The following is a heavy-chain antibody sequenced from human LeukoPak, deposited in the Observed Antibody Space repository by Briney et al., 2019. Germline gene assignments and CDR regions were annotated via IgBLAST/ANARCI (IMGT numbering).Heavy chain of an antibody. V-gene: IGHV3-48*03. CDR1: GYTFSSYE. CDR3: ARAASRGYSYGFDY. D-gene: IGHD5-18*01. CDR2: ISSSGSTI. J-gene: IGHJ4*02. Sequence: GGSLRLSCAASGYTFSSYEMNWVRQAPGKGLEWVSYISSSGSTIYYADSVKGRFTISRDNAKNSLYLQMNSLRAEDTAVYYCARAASRGYSYGFDYWGQGTLVTVSS.